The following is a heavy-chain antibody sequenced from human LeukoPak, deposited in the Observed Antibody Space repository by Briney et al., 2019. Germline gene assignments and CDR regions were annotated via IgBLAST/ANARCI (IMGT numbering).Heavy chain of an antibody. J-gene: IGHJ5*02. CDR3: ARDDPHLDSTVIYNWFDP. CDR2: INPNSGGT. Sequence: ASVKVSCKASGYTFTGYYIHWVRQAPGQGLEWMGWINPNSGGTNYAQKFQGRVTMTRDTSISTAYMELSRLRSDDTAVYYRARDDPHLDSTVIYNWFDPWGQGTLVTVSS. V-gene: IGHV1-2*02. D-gene: IGHD4-17*01. CDR1: GYTFTGYY.